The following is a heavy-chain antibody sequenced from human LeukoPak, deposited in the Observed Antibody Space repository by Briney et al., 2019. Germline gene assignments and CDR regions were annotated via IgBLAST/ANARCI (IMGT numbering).Heavy chain of an antibody. J-gene: IGHJ4*02. V-gene: IGHV1-18*01. D-gene: IGHD6-19*01. CDR2: ISAYNGNT. CDR3: ARDFSIAVADHYFDY. Sequence: ASVKVSCKASGYTFTSYGISWVRQAPGQGLEGRGWISAYNGNTNYAQKLQGRVIMTTDPSTSTAYMELRSLRSDDTAVYYCARDFSIAVADHYFDYWGQGTLVTVSS. CDR1: GYTFTSYG.